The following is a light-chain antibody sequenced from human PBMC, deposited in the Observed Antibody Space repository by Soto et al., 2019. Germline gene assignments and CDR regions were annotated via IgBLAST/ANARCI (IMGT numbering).Light chain of an antibody. J-gene: IGKJ2*01. CDR1: QSVSSN. V-gene: IGKV3-15*01. CDR3: QQYNNWPPRYT. CDR2: GAS. Sequence: EIVMTQSPATLSVSPGERATLSCRASQSVSSNLALYQQKPGQAPRLLIYGASTRATGIPARFSGSRSGTEFTLTISSLQSEDFAGYYCQQYNNWPPRYTFGQGTKLEIK.